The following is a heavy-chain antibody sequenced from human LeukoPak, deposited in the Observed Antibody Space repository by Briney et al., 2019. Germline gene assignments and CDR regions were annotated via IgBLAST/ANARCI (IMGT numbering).Heavy chain of an antibody. CDR2: IKTDGSGT. Sequence: PGGSLRLSCAASGFTFSNYWMHWVRHPPGEGLVWVSRIKTDGSGTTYADSVKGRFTISRDNARNTLYLQMTSLRVEDTAVYYCARDRTWFGESRYNYYGMDVWGQGTTVTVSS. CDR1: GFTFSNYW. J-gene: IGHJ6*02. CDR3: ARDRTWFGESRYNYYGMDV. D-gene: IGHD3-10*01. V-gene: IGHV3-74*01.